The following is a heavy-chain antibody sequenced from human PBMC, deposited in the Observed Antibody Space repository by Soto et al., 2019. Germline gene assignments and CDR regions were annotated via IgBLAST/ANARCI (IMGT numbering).Heavy chain of an antibody. CDR3: ARGQRFSDWFDP. J-gene: IGHJ5*02. Sequence: KASETLSLTCTVTGGTISGYYWTWIRQSAGGRLEWIGRIYSSGSTNYNPSLKSRVTISLDTSMNHFSLRLSSVTAADTAVYYCARGQRFSDWFDPWGQGTLVTVSS. V-gene: IGHV4-4*07. CDR2: IYSSGST. CDR1: GGTISGYY. D-gene: IGHD3-3*01.